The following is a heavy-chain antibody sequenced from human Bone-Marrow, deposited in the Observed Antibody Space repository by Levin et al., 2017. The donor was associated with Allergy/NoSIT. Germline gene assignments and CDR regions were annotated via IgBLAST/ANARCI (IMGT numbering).Heavy chain of an antibody. Sequence: SGPTLVKPTQTLTLTCTFSGFSLSTSGVGVGWIRQPPGKALEWLALIYWNDDKRYSPSLKSRLTITKDTSKNQVVLTMTNMDPVDTATYYCAHRRDLEWLSALYFNYWGQGTLVTVSS. CDR1: GFSLSTSGVG. CDR2: IYWNDDK. J-gene: IGHJ4*02. D-gene: IGHD3-3*01. V-gene: IGHV2-5*01. CDR3: AHRRDLEWLSALYFNY.